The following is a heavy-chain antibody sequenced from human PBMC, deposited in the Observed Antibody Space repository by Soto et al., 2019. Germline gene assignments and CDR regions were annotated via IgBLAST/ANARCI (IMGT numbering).Heavy chain of an antibody. V-gene: IGHV4-39*01. CDR1: GGSISSYTYC. J-gene: IGHJ4*02. CDR3: ARLAMTGTQERGYFDY. Sequence: SETLSLTCTVSGGSISSYTYCWGWIRQPPGKGLEWIGSCHYSGSTYYNPSLKSRVTMSVDTSKNQFSLNLSSVTAADTAVYYCARLAMTGTQERGYFDYWGQGTLVTVSS. D-gene: IGHD1-1*01. CDR2: CHYSGST.